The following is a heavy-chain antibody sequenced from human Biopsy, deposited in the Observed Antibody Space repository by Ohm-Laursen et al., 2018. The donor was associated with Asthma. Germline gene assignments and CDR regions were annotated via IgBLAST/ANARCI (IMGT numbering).Heavy chain of an antibody. D-gene: IGHD3-9*01. CDR1: GYNFISFA. CDR3: ARTYYDFLTGQVKDVFGV. CDR2: VDTGNGDT. J-gene: IGHJ3*01. Sequence: SVKVSCKASGYNFISFAIHWVRQAPGQRLEWMGWVDTGNGDTKYSQKFQGRVTITRNTSASTAYMELRSLRSEDTATYYCARTYYDFLTGQVKDVFGVWGQGTMVTVSS. V-gene: IGHV1-3*04.